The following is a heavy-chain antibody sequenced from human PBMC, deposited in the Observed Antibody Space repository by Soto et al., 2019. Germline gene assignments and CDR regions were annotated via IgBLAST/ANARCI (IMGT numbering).Heavy chain of an antibody. Sequence: EVQLVESGGGLIQPGGTLKLSCAASGLPVSTNYMSWVRQAPGKGLEWVSVIYNDGKTYYADSVKGRFTISSDASKNTLHLQMDSLRDEDTAVYYCVRPLPSGQNYGMDVWGQGTTVTVAS. CDR3: VRPLPSGQNYGMDV. CDR2: IYNDGKT. V-gene: IGHV3-53*01. CDR1: GLPVSTNY. D-gene: IGHD3-10*01. J-gene: IGHJ6*02.